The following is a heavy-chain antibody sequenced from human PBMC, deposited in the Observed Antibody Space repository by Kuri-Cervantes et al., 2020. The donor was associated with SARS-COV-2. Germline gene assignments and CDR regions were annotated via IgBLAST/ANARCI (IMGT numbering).Heavy chain of an antibody. CDR2: IYYDGRT. CDR1: GGSIGSGGYY. CDR3: ARHDY. V-gene: IGHV4-39*01. J-gene: IGHJ4*02. Sequence: CTVSGGSIGSGGYYWGWIRQPPGKGLEFIGTIYYDGRTYYNTSLKSRVTISVDTSKNQFSLKLSSVTAADTAVYYCARHDYWGQGTLVTVSS.